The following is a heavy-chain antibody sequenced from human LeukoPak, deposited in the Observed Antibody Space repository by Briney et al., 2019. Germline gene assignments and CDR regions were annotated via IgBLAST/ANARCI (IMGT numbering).Heavy chain of an antibody. CDR1: GYSFTTYW. V-gene: IGHV5-10-1*01. CDR2: IDPSDSYT. J-gene: IGHJ4*02. CDR3: ARVIHLGELSLYDY. D-gene: IGHD3-16*02. Sequence: PGESLRISCKGFGYSFTTYWITWVRQMRGKGLEWMGRIDPSDSYTNYSPSFQGHVTISADKSISTAYLQWSSLKASDTAMYYCARVIHLGELSLYDYWGQGTLVTVSS.